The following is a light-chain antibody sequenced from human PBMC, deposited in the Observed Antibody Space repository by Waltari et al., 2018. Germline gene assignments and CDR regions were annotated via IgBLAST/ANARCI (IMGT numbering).Light chain of an antibody. CDR1: QGISSY. CDR3: QQYYSYPPS. J-gene: IGKJ1*01. V-gene: IGKV1-8*01. Sequence: AIRITQSPSSLSASTVDRVTITCRASQGISSYLAWYQQKPGKAPKLLIYAASTLQSGVPSRFSGSGSGTDFTLTISCLQSEDFATYYCQQYYSYPPSFGQGTKVEIK. CDR2: AAS.